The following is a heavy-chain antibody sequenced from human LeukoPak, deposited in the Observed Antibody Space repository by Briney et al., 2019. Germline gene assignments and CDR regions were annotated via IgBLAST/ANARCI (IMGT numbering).Heavy chain of an antibody. CDR1: GGSISSGGYS. Sequence: SQTLSLTCAVSGGSISSGGYSWSWIGQPPGKGREWIGYIYHSGSTYYNPSLKSRVTISVDRSKNQFSLKLSSVTAADTAVYYCARGGIADWFDPWGQGTLVTVSS. CDR2: IYHSGST. V-gene: IGHV4-30-2*01. D-gene: IGHD6-13*01. J-gene: IGHJ5*02. CDR3: ARGGIADWFDP.